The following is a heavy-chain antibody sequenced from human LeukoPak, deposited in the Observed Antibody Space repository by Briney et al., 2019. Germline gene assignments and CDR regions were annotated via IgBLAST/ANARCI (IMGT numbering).Heavy chain of an antibody. CDR1: GYTFTSYD. J-gene: IGHJ4*02. Sequence: ASVKVSCKASGYTFTSYDINWVRQATGQGLEWMGWMNPNSGNTGYAQKFQGRVTMTRDMSTSTVYMELSSLRSEDTAVYYCARAAAGTLYYFDYWGQGTLVTVSS. D-gene: IGHD6-13*01. V-gene: IGHV1-8*01. CDR2: MNPNSGNT. CDR3: ARAAAGTLYYFDY.